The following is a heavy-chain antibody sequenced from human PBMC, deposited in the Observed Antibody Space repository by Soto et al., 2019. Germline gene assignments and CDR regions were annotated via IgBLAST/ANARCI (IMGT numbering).Heavy chain of an antibody. CDR1: GFTVSNNY. V-gene: IGHV3-66*01. CDR3: ARGGPPTSNWFDP. Sequence: EVQLVESGGGLVQPGGSLRLSCAASGFTVSNNYINWVRQAPGKGLEWVSGIYSGGSTYYADSVKGRFTISRDNSKNTVYLQMNSLRAEDTAVYYCARGGPPTSNWFDPWGQGTLVNVSS. J-gene: IGHJ5*02. D-gene: IGHD1-26*01. CDR2: IYSGGST.